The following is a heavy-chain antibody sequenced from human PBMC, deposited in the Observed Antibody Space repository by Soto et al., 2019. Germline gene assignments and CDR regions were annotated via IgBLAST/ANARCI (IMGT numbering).Heavy chain of an antibody. J-gene: IGHJ4*02. CDR1: GFTFSSYA. D-gene: IGHD3-10*01. V-gene: IGHV3-30*04. CDR3: ARDPGEGSGSYYDY. Sequence: GGSLRLSCAASGFTFSSYAMHWVRQAPGKGLEWVAVISYDGSNKYYADSVKGRFTISRDNSKNTLYLQMNSLRAEDTAVYYCARDPGEGSGSYYDYWGQGTLVTVSS. CDR2: ISYDGSNK.